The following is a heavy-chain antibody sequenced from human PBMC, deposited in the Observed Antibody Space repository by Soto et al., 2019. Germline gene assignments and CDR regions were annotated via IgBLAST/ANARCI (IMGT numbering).Heavy chain of an antibody. CDR2: SYYRGST. Sequence: QLQLQESGPGLVKPSETLSLTCTVSGGSISSRSHYWGWIRQSPGKHLEWIGSSYYRGSTHYNPSLKNSVTISVDTSKNQVSLKVCSVTAADTAVYYCGTADGFGVVTPFFEYWGQGSLVTVSS. CDR3: GTADGFGVVTPFFEY. V-gene: IGHV4-39*01. CDR1: GGSISSRSHY. J-gene: IGHJ4*02. D-gene: IGHD3-3*01.